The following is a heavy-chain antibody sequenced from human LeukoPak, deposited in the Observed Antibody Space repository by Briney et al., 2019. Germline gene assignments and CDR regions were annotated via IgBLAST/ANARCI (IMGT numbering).Heavy chain of an antibody. V-gene: IGHV4-34*01. CDR1: GGSFSAYY. CDR3: TRGLSSDYHGSGSLLSREENRFDP. D-gene: IGHD3-10*01. J-gene: IGHJ5*02. Sequence: SETLSLTCAVYGGSFSAYYWSWIRQPPGKGLQWIGEINHSGSTNCNPSLKSRVTISVDTSKKQFSLKLSSVTAADTAMYYCTRGLSSDYHGSGSLLSREENRFDPWGQGTQVTVSS. CDR2: INHSGST.